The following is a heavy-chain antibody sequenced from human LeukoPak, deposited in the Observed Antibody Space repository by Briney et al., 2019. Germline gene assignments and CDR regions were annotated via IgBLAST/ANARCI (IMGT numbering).Heavy chain of an antibody. J-gene: IGHJ4*02. CDR2: ISAYNRET. CDR3: ARETYGYFDY. Sequence: GASVKVSCKASGYTFTSYGVSWVRQAPGQGLEWMGWISAYNRETNYAQKLQGRVTMTTDTSTSTAYMELRSLSSDDTAIYYCARETYGYFDYWGQGTLVTVSS. D-gene: IGHD3-10*01. V-gene: IGHV1-18*01. CDR1: GYTFTSYG.